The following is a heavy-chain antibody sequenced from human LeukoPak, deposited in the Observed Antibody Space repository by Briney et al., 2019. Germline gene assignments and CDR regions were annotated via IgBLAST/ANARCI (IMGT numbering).Heavy chain of an antibody. V-gene: IGHV3-23*01. CDR2: IIGSGDNT. CDR3: KKSFGFGDD. D-gene: IGHD3-10*01. J-gene: IGHJ6*02. Sequence: PGGSLRLSCAASGSTFSSNSMTWVRQTPGKGLEWVSGIIGSGDNTFYADSVKGRFTISRNNSKNTFDLETCGPRTEDSTIYYYKKSFGFGDDWGQGTPVTVSS. CDR1: GSTFSSNS.